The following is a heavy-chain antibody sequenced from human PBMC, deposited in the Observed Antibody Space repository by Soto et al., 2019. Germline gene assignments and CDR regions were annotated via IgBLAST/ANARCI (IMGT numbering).Heavy chain of an antibody. CDR1: RFPFSTYG. CDR3: ARGEEWGWRHYFDL. D-gene: IGHD3-3*01. J-gene: IGHJ4*02. V-gene: IGHV3-30*03. Sequence: QPGGSLRLSCAASRFPFSTYGMHWVRQAPGKGLEWVAVISYDGSEKYYADSVKGRFTISRDNSKNTLSLQMNNMRADDTGVYYCARGEEWGWRHYFDLWGQGTPVTVSS. CDR2: ISYDGSEK.